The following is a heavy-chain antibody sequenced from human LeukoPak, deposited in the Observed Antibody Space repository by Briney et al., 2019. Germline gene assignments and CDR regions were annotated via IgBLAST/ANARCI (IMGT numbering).Heavy chain of an antibody. J-gene: IGHJ4*02. Sequence: SETLSLTCAVYGGSFSGYYWSWIRQPPGKGLEWIGEINHSGSTNYNPSLKSRVTISVDTSKNQFSLKLSSVTAADTAVYYCASGAFGMATEDYWGQGTLVTVSS. V-gene: IGHV4-34*01. CDR1: GGSFSGYY. D-gene: IGHD5-24*01. CDR3: ASGAFGMATEDY. CDR2: INHSGST.